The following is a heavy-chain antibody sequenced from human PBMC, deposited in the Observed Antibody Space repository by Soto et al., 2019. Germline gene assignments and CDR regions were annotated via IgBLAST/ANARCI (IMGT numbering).Heavy chain of an antibody. CDR1: GFIFNNYA. CDR3: VKDRMSFNSVWDPFDV. D-gene: IGHD3-16*01. CDR2: IGGGGDDR. V-gene: IGHV3-23*01. Sequence: GGSLRLSXAASGFIFNNYAMSWVRQAPGKGLEWVSSIGGGGDDRFYADYVKGRLTISRDNSNNILYLHMSGLRAEDTAIYYCVKDRMSFNSVWDPFDVWGQGTMVTVSS. J-gene: IGHJ3*01.